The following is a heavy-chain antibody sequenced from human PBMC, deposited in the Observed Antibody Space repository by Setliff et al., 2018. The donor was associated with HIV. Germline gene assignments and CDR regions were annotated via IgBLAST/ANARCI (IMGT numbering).Heavy chain of an antibody. J-gene: IGHJ4*02. CDR1: GFTFTSSA. D-gene: IGHD3-16*02. CDR2: IVVGSGNT. CDR3: AAGVPPYDYVRGSYRYVFDY. V-gene: IGHV1-58*01. Sequence: SVKVSCKASGFTFTSSAVQWVRQARGQRLEWIGWIVVGSGNTNYAQKFQERVTITRDMSTSTAYMELSSLRSEDTAVYYCAAGVPPYDYVRGSYRYVFDYWGQGTLVTVSS.